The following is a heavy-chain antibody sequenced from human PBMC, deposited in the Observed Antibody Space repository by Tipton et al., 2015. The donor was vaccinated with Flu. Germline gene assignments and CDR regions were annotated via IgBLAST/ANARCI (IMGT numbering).Heavy chain of an antibody. J-gene: IGHJ4*02. D-gene: IGHD3-22*01. CDR3: ARVGPDSSGLD. CDR2: LYHSGDT. Sequence: GLVKPSETLSLTCAVYGGSFSGYYWSWIRQPPGKGLEWIGMLYHSGDTYHNPSFRSRATMSVDTSKNQFSLKLSSVTAADTAVYYCARVGPDSSGLDWGQGTRVTVSS. CDR1: GGSFSGYY. V-gene: IGHV4-34*04.